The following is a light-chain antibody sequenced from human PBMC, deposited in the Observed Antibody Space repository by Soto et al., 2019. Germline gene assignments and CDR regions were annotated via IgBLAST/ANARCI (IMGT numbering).Light chain of an antibody. Sequence: QSVLTQPPSVSAAPGQKGTISCSGSSSNIGNNYVSWYQQLPGTAPKLLIYENNKRPSGIPDRFSGSKSGTSATLGITGLQTGDEADYYCGSWDSSLSAAVFGGGTKVTVL. CDR1: SSNIGNNY. J-gene: IGLJ2*01. V-gene: IGLV1-51*02. CDR3: GSWDSSLSAAV. CDR2: ENN.